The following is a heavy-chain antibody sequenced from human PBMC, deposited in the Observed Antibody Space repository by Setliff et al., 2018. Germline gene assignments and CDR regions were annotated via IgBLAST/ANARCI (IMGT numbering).Heavy chain of an antibody. CDR3: AKHRSYFDY. J-gene: IGHJ4*02. CDR2: IIHSGST. CDR1: GGSFSGYY. Sequence: SETLSLTCAVYGGSFSGYYWSWIRQPPGKRLEWIGEIIHSGSTSYYPSLKSRVTISVDTSKNQFSLNLSSVTAADTAVYYCAKHRSYFDYWGQGTLVTVST. V-gene: IGHV4-34*12.